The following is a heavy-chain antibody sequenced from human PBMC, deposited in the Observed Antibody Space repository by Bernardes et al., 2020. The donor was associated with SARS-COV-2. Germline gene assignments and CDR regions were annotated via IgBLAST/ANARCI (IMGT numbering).Heavy chain of an antibody. J-gene: IGHJ6*02. CDR3: VKDSLPGGADV. CDR1: GFSFDENA. CDR2: FMWDSSKI. Sequence: GGSLRLSCAASGFSFDENAMHWVRQALGKGLEWVSGFMWDSSKIGYADSVKGRFTVSRDNARNSLYLQMNSLRPEDTALYYCVKDSLPGGADVWGQGTTVTVSS. V-gene: IGHV3-9*01. D-gene: IGHD3-16*01.